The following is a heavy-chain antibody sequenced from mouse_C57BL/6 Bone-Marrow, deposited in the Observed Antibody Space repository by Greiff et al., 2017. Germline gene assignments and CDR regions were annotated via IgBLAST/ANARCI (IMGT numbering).Heavy chain of an antibody. J-gene: IGHJ4*01. Sequence: VQLQQSGAELVRPGASVKLSCTASGFNIKDYYMHWVKQRPEQGLEWIGRIDPEDGDNEYAPKFQGKATMTADTSSNTASLQLRSLTSEDTAVYYCTTWVTTVDYWGQGTSVTVSS. V-gene: IGHV14-1*01. CDR1: GFNIKDYY. D-gene: IGHD2-2*01. CDR3: TTWVTTVDY. CDR2: IDPEDGDN.